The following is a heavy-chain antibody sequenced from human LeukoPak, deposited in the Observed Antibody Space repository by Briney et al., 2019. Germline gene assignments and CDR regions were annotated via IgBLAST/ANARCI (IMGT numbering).Heavy chain of an antibody. Sequence: GASMKVSCKASGYTFTGYYMHWVRQAPGQGLEWMGWINPNSGGTDYAQKFQGRVTMTRDTSISTAYMDLSRLRSDDTAIYYCARDSTSSWYGGVDYWGQGTLVIVSS. J-gene: IGHJ4*02. CDR2: INPNSGGT. CDR3: ARDSTSSWYGGVDY. CDR1: GYTFTGYY. D-gene: IGHD3-10*01. V-gene: IGHV1-2*02.